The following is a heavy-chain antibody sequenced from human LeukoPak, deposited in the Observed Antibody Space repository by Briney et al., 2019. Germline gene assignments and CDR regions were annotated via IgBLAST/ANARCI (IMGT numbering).Heavy chain of an antibody. Sequence: GGSLRLSCGASGFTFSSYAMHWVRQVPGKGLQYVSGISSNGGSTYHANSVKGRFSISRDNSKNTLYLQMGSLRPEDMAVYYCARDSGSSSLFDSWGQGTLVTVSS. V-gene: IGHV3-64*01. D-gene: IGHD6-6*01. CDR1: GFTFSSYA. CDR3: ARDSGSSSLFDS. CDR2: ISSNGGST. J-gene: IGHJ4*02.